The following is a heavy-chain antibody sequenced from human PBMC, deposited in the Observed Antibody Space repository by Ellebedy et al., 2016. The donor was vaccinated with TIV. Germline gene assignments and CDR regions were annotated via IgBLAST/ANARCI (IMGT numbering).Heavy chain of an antibody. J-gene: IGHJ6*02. Sequence: EGSLRLSCAASGFTFSSYSMNWVRQAPGKGLEWVSSISSSSGYRYYADSVKGRFTISRDNAKNSLYLQMNSLRAEDTAVYYCARVYGDYRMDVWGQGTTVTVSS. V-gene: IGHV3-21*01. CDR1: GFTFSSYS. CDR3: ARVYGDYRMDV. D-gene: IGHD4/OR15-4a*01. CDR2: ISSSSGYR.